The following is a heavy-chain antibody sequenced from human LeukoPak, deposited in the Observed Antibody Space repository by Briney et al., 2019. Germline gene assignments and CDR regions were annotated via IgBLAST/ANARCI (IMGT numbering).Heavy chain of an antibody. CDR1: GGSISSYY. J-gene: IGHJ4*02. D-gene: IGHD5-18*01. CDR3: ARAGYSYGTGYYFDY. Sequence: SETLSLTCTVSGGSISSYYWSWIRLPPGKGLEWLGYIYYTGATYYNPSLKSRVTISLDTSKNQFSLKLSSVTAADAAVCYCARAGYSYGTGYYFDYWGQGALVTVSS. CDR2: IYYTGAT. V-gene: IGHV4-59*01.